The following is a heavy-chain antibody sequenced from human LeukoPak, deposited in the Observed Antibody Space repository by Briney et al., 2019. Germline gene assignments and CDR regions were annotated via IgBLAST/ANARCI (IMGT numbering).Heavy chain of an antibody. Sequence: GGSLRLSCAASGFTFSSYWMSWVRQAPGKGLEWVANIKQDGSEKYYVDSVKGRFTISRDNAKNSLYLQMNSLRAEDTAVYYYARDIVLMVYATYYFDYWGQGTLVTVSS. J-gene: IGHJ4*02. V-gene: IGHV3-7*01. CDR2: IKQDGSEK. D-gene: IGHD2-8*01. CDR3: ARDIVLMVYATYYFDY. CDR1: GFTFSSYW.